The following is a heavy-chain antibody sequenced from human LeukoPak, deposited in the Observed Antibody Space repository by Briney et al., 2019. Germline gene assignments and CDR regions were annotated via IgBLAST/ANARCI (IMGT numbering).Heavy chain of an antibody. Sequence: PGGSLRLSCSASGFAFSNYATQWVRQAPGKGLEYVAGINSNGGSTFYADSVKGRFTMSGDNSKNTLYLQMSSLRAEDTAVYYCVKGTSTKYYYYGMDVWGQGTTVTVSS. CDR2: INSNGGST. CDR1: GFAFSNYA. V-gene: IGHV3-64D*06. J-gene: IGHJ6*02. D-gene: IGHD2-2*01. CDR3: VKGTSTKYYYYGMDV.